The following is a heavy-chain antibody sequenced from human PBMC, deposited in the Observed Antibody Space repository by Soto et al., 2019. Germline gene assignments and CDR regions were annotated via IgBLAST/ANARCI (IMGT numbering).Heavy chain of an antibody. CDR1: GFTFSSYA. V-gene: IGHV3-23*01. Sequence: EVQLLESGGGLVQPGGSLRLSCAASGFTFSSYAMSWVRQAPGKGLEWGSAISGSGGSTYYADSVKGRFTISRDNSKNTLYLQMNSLRAEDTAVYYCAKGGYYYGSGSYRERDYWGQGTLVTVSS. CDR2: ISGSGGST. D-gene: IGHD3-10*01. CDR3: AKGGYYYGSGSYRERDY. J-gene: IGHJ4*02.